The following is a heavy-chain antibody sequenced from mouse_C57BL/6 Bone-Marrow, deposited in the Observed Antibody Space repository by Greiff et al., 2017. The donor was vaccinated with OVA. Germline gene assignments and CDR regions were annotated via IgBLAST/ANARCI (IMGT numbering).Heavy chain of an antibody. J-gene: IGHJ1*03. CDR2: INSDGGST. CDR3: ARQRPTIETTRYFDV. CDR1: DYEFPSHD. Sequence: EVKLVESGGGLVQPGASLKLSCESTDYEFPSHDMSWVRKTPGQSLELVAAINSDGGSTYYHDTLERRFIFSRDNSTRTLYLQLSSLRSEDTAVDYCARQRPTIETTRYFDVGGTGTTVTVSA. D-gene: IGHD2-5*01. V-gene: IGHV5-2*03.